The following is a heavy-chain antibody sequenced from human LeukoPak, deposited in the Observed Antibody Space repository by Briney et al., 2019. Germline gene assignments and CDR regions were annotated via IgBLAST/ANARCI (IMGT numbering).Heavy chain of an antibody. V-gene: IGHV3-66*01. D-gene: IGHD6-13*01. J-gene: IGHJ4*02. CDR1: RFTVSSNY. CDR2: IHSGGRT. CDR3: ARAQQLAPFDY. Sequence: GGSLRLSCAASRFTVSSNYMSWVRQAPGKGLEWVSVIHSGGRTEYADSVKGRFTISRDNAKNSLYLQMNSLRAEDTAVYYCARAQQLAPFDYWGQGTLVTVSS.